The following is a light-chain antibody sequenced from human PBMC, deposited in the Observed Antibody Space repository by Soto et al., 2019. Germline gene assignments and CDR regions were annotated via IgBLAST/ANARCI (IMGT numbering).Light chain of an antibody. CDR1: YSNIGAGYE. CDR2: GHN. Sequence: QSVLTQPPSVSGAPGQRVTISCTGSYSNIGAGYEVHWYQQIPGTAPKLLISGHNNRPSGVPDRFFGSKSGTSASLTIIGLQAEDEAEYYCQSYDSSLSGWVFGGGTKLTVL. V-gene: IGLV1-40*01. CDR3: QSYDSSLSGWV. J-gene: IGLJ3*02.